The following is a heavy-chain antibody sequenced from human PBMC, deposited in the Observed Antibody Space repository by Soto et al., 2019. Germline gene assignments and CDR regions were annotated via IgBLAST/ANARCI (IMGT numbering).Heavy chain of an antibody. Sequence: SETLSLTCTVSGGSISSYYWSWIRQPPGKGLEWIGYIYYSGSTNYNPSLKSRVTISVDTSKNQFSLKLSSVTAADTAVYYCARDMDYMDVWGKGTTVTVSS. D-gene: IGHD3-10*01. CDR1: GGSISSYY. V-gene: IGHV4-59*01. CDR3: ARDMDYMDV. J-gene: IGHJ6*03. CDR2: IYYSGST.